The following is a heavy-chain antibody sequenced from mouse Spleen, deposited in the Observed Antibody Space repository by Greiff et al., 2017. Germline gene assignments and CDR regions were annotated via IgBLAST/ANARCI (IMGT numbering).Heavy chain of an antibody. D-gene: IGHD2-4*01. CDR2: INPYNGDT. Sequence: EVQLQQSGPELVKPGDSVKISCKASGYSFTGYFMNWVMQSHGKSLEWIGRINPYNGDTFYNQKFKGKATLTVDKSSSTAHMELRSLTSEDSAVYYCAKIYDYDEGYYFDYWGQGTTLTVSS. J-gene: IGHJ2*01. CDR3: AKIYDYDEGYYFDY. V-gene: IGHV1-20*01. CDR1: GYSFTGYF.